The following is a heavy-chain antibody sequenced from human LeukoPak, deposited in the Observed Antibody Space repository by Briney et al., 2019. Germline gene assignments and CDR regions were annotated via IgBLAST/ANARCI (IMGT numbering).Heavy chain of an antibody. V-gene: IGHV4-4*07. CDR1: GGSINNYY. CDR2: IYTSGST. Sequence: PSETLSLTCTVSGGSINNYYWSWIRQPAGKGLEWIGRIYTSGSTNYNPSLKSRVTMSVDTSKNQFSLKLSSVTAADTAVYYCAREYQLLHAFDIWGQGTMVTVSS. J-gene: IGHJ3*02. CDR3: AREYQLLHAFDI. D-gene: IGHD2-2*01.